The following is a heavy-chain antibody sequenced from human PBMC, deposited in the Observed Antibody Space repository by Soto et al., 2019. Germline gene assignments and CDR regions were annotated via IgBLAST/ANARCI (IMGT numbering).Heavy chain of an antibody. CDR3: ARQGSAIAALTNWFDP. CDR2: IYYSGST. Sequence: SETLSLTCTVSGGSISSSSYYWGWIRQPPGKGLEWIGSIYYSGSTYYNPSLKSRVTISVDTSKNQFSLKLSSVTAADTAVYYCARQGSAIAALTNWFDPWGQGTLVTVSS. D-gene: IGHD6-6*01. J-gene: IGHJ5*02. V-gene: IGHV4-39*01. CDR1: GGSISSSSYY.